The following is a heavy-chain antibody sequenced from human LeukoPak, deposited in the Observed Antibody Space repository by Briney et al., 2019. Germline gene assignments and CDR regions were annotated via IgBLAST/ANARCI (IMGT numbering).Heavy chain of an antibody. Sequence: GGSLRLSCAASGLTVSRAYLIWVRQAPGKGLEWVSSIYTGGTTYYADSVKGRFTISRDNSKNTLHLQLTSLRADDTALYFCARGALRSGYDSWGQGTLVTVSS. CDR1: GLTVSRAY. CDR2: IYTGGTT. D-gene: IGHD5-12*01. V-gene: IGHV3-66*01. J-gene: IGHJ4*02. CDR3: ARGALRSGYDS.